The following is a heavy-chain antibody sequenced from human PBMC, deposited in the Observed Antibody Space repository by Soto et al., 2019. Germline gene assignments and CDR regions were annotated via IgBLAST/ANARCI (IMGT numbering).Heavy chain of an antibody. CDR3: ARGPSGGLRGGVSY. Sequence: QVQLVQSGGEVKKPGASVKVSCKTSGYTFTNYGITWVRQAPGQGLTWMGWISAYNGDTNYAQKFQGRVIMTTDTSTTTADRELRSLRSDDTAVYYCARGPSGGLRGGVSYWGQGTLVTVSS. CDR2: ISAYNGDT. J-gene: IGHJ4*02. V-gene: IGHV1-18*04. CDR1: GYTFTNYG. D-gene: IGHD3-10*01.